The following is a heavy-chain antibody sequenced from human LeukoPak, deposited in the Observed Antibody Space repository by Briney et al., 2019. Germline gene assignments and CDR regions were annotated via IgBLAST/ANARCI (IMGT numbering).Heavy chain of an antibody. J-gene: IGHJ6*03. V-gene: IGHV3-30*02. CDR1: GFTFSDYA. D-gene: IGHD3-10*01. CDR3: ARRPYGARDYYYMDV. Sequence: GGSLRLSCAASGFTFSDYAMNWVRQAPGKGLEWVAFIRYDGTNRFYADSVKGRFTISRDNSKNTLYLQMNSLRAEDTAVYYCARRPYGARDYYYMDVWGKGTTVTISS. CDR2: IRYDGTNR.